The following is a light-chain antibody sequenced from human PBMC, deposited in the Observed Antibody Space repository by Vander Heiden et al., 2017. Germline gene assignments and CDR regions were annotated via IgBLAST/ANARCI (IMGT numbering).Light chain of an antibody. CDR2: GAS. CDR1: QSVSSSY. Sequence: EIVLTQSPGTLSLSPGERATLSCRASQSVSSSYLVWYQQKPGQAPRLLIYGASTRATGIPDRFSGSGSGTDFTLTISRLEPEDFAVYYCQQDGSSSYSFGQWTKLEIK. CDR3: QQDGSSSYS. V-gene: IGKV3-20*01. J-gene: IGKJ2*03.